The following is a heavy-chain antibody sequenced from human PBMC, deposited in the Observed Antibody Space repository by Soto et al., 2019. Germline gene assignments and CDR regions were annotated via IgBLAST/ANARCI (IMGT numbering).Heavy chain of an antibody. Sequence: QVQLVESGGGVVQPGRSLRLSCAASGFTFSSYGMHWVRQAPGKGLEWVAVISYDGSNKYYADSVKGRFTISRDNSKNTLYLQMNSLRAEDTAVYYCAKPPGRYCSSTSCYVDYWGQGTLVTVSS. CDR2: ISYDGSNK. V-gene: IGHV3-30*18. D-gene: IGHD2-2*01. J-gene: IGHJ4*02. CDR1: GFTFSSYG. CDR3: AKPPGRYCSSTSCYVDY.